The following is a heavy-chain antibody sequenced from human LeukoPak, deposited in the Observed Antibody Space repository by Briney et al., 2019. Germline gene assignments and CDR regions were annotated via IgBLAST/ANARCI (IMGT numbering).Heavy chain of an antibody. V-gene: IGHV3-7*01. Sequence: GGSLRLSCAASGFTFSRSWMSWVRQAPGKGLVWVASIKQDGSEEYYVDSLKGRFTISRDNAKNSLYLQMNSLRAEDTAVHYCARSYYWGQGTLVTVSS. CDR2: IKQDGSEE. CDR3: ARSYY. J-gene: IGHJ4*02. CDR1: GFTFSRSW.